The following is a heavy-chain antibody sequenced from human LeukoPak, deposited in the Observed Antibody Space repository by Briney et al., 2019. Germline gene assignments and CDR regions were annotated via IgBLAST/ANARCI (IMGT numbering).Heavy chain of an antibody. V-gene: IGHV3-64*01. CDR3: ARIMIRGAPSDN. CDR2: ISSNGAST. J-gene: IGHJ4*02. CDR1: GFTFSSYA. Sequence: GGSLRLSCAASGFTFSSYAMHWVRQAPGKGLEFVSAISSNGASTYYANSVKGRFTISRDNSKNTLYLQMGSLRAEDMAMYYCARIMIRGAPSDNWGQGTLVTVSS. D-gene: IGHD3-10*01.